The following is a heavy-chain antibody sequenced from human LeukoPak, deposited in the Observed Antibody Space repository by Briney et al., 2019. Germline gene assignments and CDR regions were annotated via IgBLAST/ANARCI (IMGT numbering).Heavy chain of an antibody. CDR1: GYTFTGYY. CDR3: ARDAKVYCSSTSCPHDY. CDR2: ISAYNGNT. V-gene: IGHV1-18*04. Sequence: ASVKVSCKASGYTFTGYYMHWVRQAPGQGLEWMGWISAYNGNTNYAQKLQGRVTMTTDTSTSTAYMELRSLRSDDTAVYYCARDAKVYCSSTSCPHDYWGQRTLVTVSS. J-gene: IGHJ4*02. D-gene: IGHD2-2*01.